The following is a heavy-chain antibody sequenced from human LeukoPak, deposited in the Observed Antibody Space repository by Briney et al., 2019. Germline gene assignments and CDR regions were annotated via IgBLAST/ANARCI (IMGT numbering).Heavy chain of an antibody. V-gene: IGHV4-59*12. CDR3: ASYNYGHLGN. J-gene: IGHJ4*02. CDR2: IYYSGST. D-gene: IGHD5-18*01. Sequence: PSETLSLTCTVSGGSISSYYWSWIRQPPGKGLEWIGYIYYSGSTNYNPSLKSRVTMSVDTSKNQFSLKLSSVTAADTAVYYCASYNYGHLGNWGQGTLVTVSS. CDR1: GGSISSYY.